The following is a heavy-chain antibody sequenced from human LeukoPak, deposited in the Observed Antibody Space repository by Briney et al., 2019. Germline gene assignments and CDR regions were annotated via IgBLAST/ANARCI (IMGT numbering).Heavy chain of an antibody. CDR2: ISYDGSNK. Sequence: PGRSLRLSCAASGFTFSSYAMHWVRQAPGKGLERVAVISYDGSNKYYADSVKGRFTISRDNSKNTLYLQMNSLRAEDTAVYYCARDFEWLRSGYFDYWGQGTLVTVSS. J-gene: IGHJ4*02. V-gene: IGHV3-30-3*01. D-gene: IGHD5-12*01. CDR3: ARDFEWLRSGYFDY. CDR1: GFTFSSYA.